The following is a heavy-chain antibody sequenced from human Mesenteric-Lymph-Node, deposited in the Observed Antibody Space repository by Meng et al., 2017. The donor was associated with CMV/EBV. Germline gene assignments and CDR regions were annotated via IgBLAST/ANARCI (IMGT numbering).Heavy chain of an antibody. J-gene: IGHJ4*02. Sequence: TCTVSGGSISSGGYYWSWIRQHPGKGLEWIGYIYYSGSTYYNPSLKSRVTISVDTSKNQFSLKLSSVTAADTAVYYCARDAVGAPFDYWGQGTLVTVSS. CDR3: ARDAVGAPFDY. D-gene: IGHD1-26*01. CDR1: GGSISSGGYY. V-gene: IGHV4-31*03. CDR2: IYYSGST.